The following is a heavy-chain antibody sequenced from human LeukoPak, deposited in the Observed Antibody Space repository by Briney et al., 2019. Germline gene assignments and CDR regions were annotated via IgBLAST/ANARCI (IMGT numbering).Heavy chain of an antibody. D-gene: IGHD3-9*01. V-gene: IGHV3-30*14. CDR2: ISYDGSNK. CDR1: GFTFSSYA. J-gene: IGHJ4*02. Sequence: GGSLRLSCEASGFTFSSYAMHWVRQAPGKGLEWVAVISYDGSNKYYADSVKGRFTISRDNSKNALYLQLTSLRLEDTALYYCVKDLTGTWSFDYWGQGTLVTVSS. CDR3: VKDLTGTWSFDY.